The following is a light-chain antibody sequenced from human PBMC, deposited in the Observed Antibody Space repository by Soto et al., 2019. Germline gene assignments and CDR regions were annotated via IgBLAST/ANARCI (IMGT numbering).Light chain of an antibody. Sequence: DIQMTQSPPTLSASVGDRVTITCRASQSISNWLAWYQQKPGTAPKLLIFKTSSLESGVPSRFSGGGSGTEFTLTISSLQPDDFATYYCQQYNTFSAWTFGQGTKVEIK. J-gene: IGKJ1*01. CDR1: QSISNW. V-gene: IGKV1-5*03. CDR3: QQYNTFSAWT. CDR2: KTS.